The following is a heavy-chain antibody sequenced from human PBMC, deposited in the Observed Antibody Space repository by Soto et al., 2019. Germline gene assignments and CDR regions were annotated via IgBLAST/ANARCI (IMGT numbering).Heavy chain of an antibody. CDR2: IWYDGTNK. CDR3: ARDLFQLRYFDWSPETPYYYYGMDV. D-gene: IGHD3-9*01. Sequence: PGGSLRLSCATSGFTFSNYGMHWVRQAPGKRLEWVAVIWYDGTNKYYADSVRGRFTISRDNSKNTLYLQMNSLRAEDTAVYYCARDLFQLRYFDWSPETPYYYYGMDVWGQGTTVTVSS. J-gene: IGHJ6*02. V-gene: IGHV3-33*01. CDR1: GFTFSNYG.